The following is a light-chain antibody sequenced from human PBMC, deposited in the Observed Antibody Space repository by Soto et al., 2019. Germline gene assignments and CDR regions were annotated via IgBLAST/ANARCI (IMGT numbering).Light chain of an antibody. Sequence: QSVLTQPPSVSGAPGQRVTISCTGSSSNIGAGYDVHWYQQLPGTAPRLLIYGNSNRPSGVPDRFSGSKSGTSASLAVTGRQAEDEADYYCQSYGGSLSGVVFGGGTTLTVL. CDR1: SSNIGAGYD. V-gene: IGLV1-40*01. CDR3: QSYGGSLSGVV. J-gene: IGLJ3*02. CDR2: GNS.